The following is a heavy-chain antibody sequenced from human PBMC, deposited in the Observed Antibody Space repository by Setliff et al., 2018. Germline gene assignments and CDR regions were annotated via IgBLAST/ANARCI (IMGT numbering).Heavy chain of an antibody. J-gene: IGHJ6*02. V-gene: IGHV1-18*01. D-gene: IGHD2-8*01. Sequence: ASVKVSCKASGYTFTSYGISWVRQAPGQGLEWMGWISAYNGNTNYAQKFQGRVTMTRNTSISTAYMELSSLRSEDTAVYYCARGLGYCTNGVCYTGWYYYYGMDVWGQGTTVTVSS. CDR3: ARGLGYCTNGVCYTGWYYYYGMDV. CDR2: ISAYNGNT. CDR1: GYTFTSYG.